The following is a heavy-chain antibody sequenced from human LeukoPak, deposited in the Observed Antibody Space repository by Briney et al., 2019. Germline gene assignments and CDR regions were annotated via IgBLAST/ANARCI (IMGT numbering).Heavy chain of an antibody. D-gene: IGHD6-19*01. CDR2: ISSSGSTI. CDR1: GFTFSDYY. Sequence: PGGSLRLSCAASGFTFSDYYMSWIRQAPGKGLEWVSYISSSGSTIYYADSVKGRFTISRDNAKNSLYLQMNSLRAEDTAVYYCATAPHHGAVALYYFDYWGQGTLVTVSS. CDR3: ATAPHHGAVALYYFDY. J-gene: IGHJ4*02. V-gene: IGHV3-11*01.